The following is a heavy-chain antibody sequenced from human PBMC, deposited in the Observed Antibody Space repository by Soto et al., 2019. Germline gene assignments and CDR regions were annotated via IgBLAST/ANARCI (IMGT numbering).Heavy chain of an antibody. CDR1: GFTFSSYG. V-gene: IGHV3-30*18. CDR2: ISYDGRNK. CDR3: ANLSSTTCYTFDSGVQAEQDYYYYGMDV. J-gene: IGHJ6*02. Sequence: GGSLRISCSASGFTFSSYGMHWVRQAPGKGLERVAAISYDGRNKYYADSVKGRFTISRDNSKNTLYLPMNSLRAEDKAVYSCANLSSTTCYTFDSGVQAEQDYYYYGMDVWGQGTTVTVSS. D-gene: IGHD2-2*02.